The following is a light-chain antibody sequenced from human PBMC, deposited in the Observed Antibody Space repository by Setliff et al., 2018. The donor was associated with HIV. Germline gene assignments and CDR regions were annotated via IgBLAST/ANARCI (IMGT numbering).Light chain of an antibody. CDR2: EVR. J-gene: IGLJ1*01. CDR3: SSYASTNTLP. Sequence: QSALTQPASVSGSLGQSITISCTGTSSDVGGYSYVSWYQQHPGKAPKLIIYEVRNRPSGVSNRFSGSKSGNTASLTISGLQAEDEADYYCSSYASTNTLPFGTGTKVTVL. V-gene: IGLV2-14*01. CDR1: SSDVGGYSY.